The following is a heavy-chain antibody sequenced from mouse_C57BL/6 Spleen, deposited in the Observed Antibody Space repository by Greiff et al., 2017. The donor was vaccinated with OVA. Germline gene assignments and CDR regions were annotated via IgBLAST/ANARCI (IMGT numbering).Heavy chain of an antibody. CDR3: ARKGHSSGYGY. Sequence: QVHVKQPGTELVKPGASVKLSCKASGYTFTSYWMHWVKQRPGQGLEWIGNINPSNGGTNYNEKFKSKATLTVDKSSSTAYMQLSSLTSEDSAVYYCARKGHSSGYGYWGQGTTLTVSS. D-gene: IGHD3-1*01. J-gene: IGHJ2*01. CDR1: GYTFTSYW. V-gene: IGHV1-53*01. CDR2: INPSNGGT.